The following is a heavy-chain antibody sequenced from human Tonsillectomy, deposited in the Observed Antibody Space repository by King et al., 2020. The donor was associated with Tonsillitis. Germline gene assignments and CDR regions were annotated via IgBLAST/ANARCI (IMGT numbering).Heavy chain of an antibody. CDR2: ISAYNGDT. CDR3: ARDMNGSIPPFDAFNI. D-gene: IGHD2-2*03. CDR1: GYTFTSHG. Sequence: VQLVESGAEVKKPGASVTVSCKASGYTFTSHGISGLRQAPGKGLEWMGWISAYNGDTNNAQRLQGRVTMTRDKSTSTAYMERRSLRSDDTAVYYCARDMNGSIPPFDAFNICGQGTMVTVSS. J-gene: IGHJ3*02. V-gene: IGHV1-18*04.